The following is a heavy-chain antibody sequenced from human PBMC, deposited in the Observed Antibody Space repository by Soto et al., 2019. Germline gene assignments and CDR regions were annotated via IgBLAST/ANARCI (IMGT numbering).Heavy chain of an antibody. V-gene: IGHV4-31*03. Sequence: QVQLQESGPGLVKPSQTLSLTCTVSGGSISTGGYYWTWIRQHPGKGLEWIGYIYYSGSTYYNPSLKSRVTISVDTSKNQFSLKLSSVTAAVTAVYYCARGLSAPPSDNWGQGTLVTVSS. CDR2: IYYSGST. CDR3: ARGLSAPPSDN. J-gene: IGHJ4*02. CDR1: GGSISTGGYY.